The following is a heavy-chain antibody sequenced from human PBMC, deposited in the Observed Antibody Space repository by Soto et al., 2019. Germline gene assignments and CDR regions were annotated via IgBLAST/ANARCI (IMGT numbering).Heavy chain of an antibody. D-gene: IGHD1-1*01. Sequence: PGGSLRLSCAASGFTFSSYWMSWVRQAPGKGLEWVANIKQDGSEKYYVDSVKGRFTISRDNAKNSLYLQMNSLRAEDTAVYYCASHDNSPARPIDSWGQGTLVTVSS. CDR2: IKQDGSEK. CDR1: GFTFSSYW. J-gene: IGHJ4*02. V-gene: IGHV3-7*01. CDR3: ASHDNSPARPIDS.